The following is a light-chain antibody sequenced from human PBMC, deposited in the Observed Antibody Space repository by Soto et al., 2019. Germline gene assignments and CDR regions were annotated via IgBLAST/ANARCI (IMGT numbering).Light chain of an antibody. CDR3: SSYTSSSTRV. CDR2: EVS. Sequence: QSALTQPASVSGSPGQSITISCTGTSSDVGGYNYVSWYQQHPGKAPKLMIYEVSNRPSGVSNRFSGSKSGNTASLTISGLRAEDGADYYCSSYTSSSTRVFGGGTKLTVL. CDR1: SSDVGGYNY. J-gene: IGLJ3*02. V-gene: IGLV2-14*01.